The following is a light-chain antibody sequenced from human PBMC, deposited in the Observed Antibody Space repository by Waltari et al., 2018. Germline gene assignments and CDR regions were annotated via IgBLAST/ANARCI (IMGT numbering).Light chain of an antibody. CDR3: QKYERLPAT. Sequence: EIVLTQPPGTLSLSPGERATLSCRASQSVSRALVWYQQKPGQAPRLLIYDASRRATGIPDRFSGSGSGTDFSLTISRLEPEDSAVYYCQKYERLPATFGQGTKVEI. CDR2: DAS. CDR1: QSVSRA. J-gene: IGKJ1*01. V-gene: IGKV3-20*01.